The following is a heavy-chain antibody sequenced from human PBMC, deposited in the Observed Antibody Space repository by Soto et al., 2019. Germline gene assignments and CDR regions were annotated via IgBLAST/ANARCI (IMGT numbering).Heavy chain of an antibody. D-gene: IGHD3-9*01. J-gene: IGHJ4*02. CDR3: AHKGPEDWPLDY. V-gene: IGHV2-5*02. Sequence: QITLKESGPPLVRPTQTLTLTCAFSGFSLSTSGVGVGWIRQPPGKALEWLAVIYWDDSKHYSPSLRSRLTITKDTSKNPVVLTMTNMDPIDTGTYYCAHKGPEDWPLDYWGQGTLVTVSS. CDR1: GFSLSTSGVG. CDR2: IYWDDSK.